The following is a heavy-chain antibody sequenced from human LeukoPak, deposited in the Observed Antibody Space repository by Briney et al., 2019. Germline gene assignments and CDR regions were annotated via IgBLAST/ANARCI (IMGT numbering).Heavy chain of an antibody. CDR1: GFTFSSYG. J-gene: IGHJ4*02. D-gene: IGHD5-18*01. V-gene: IGHV3-30*03. Sequence: PGRSLRLSCAASGFTFSSYGMHWVRQAPGKGLEWVAVISYDGSNKYYADSVKGRFTISRDNSKNTLYLQMNSLRAEDTAVYYCARDRSTKPKPEYSYAYDYWGQGTLVTVSS. CDR3: ARDRSTKPKPEYSYAYDY. CDR2: ISYDGSNK.